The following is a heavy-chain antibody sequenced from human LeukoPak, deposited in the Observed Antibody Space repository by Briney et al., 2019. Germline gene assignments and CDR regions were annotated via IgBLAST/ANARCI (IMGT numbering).Heavy chain of an antibody. CDR2: IKQDGSER. V-gene: IGHV3-7*01. CDR1: GFTFSRYW. CDR3: ASTYYNSAY. J-gene: IGHJ4*02. D-gene: IGHD5-24*01. Sequence: GGSLRLSCAASGFTFSRYWMNWVRQAPGKGLEWVANIKQDGSERYYVDSVKGRFTISRDNAKNSLYLQMNSLRAEDTAVYYCASTYYNSAYWGQGTLVTVSS.